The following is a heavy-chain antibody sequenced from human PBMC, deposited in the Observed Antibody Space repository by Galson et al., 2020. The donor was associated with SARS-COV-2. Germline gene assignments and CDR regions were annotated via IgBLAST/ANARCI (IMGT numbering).Heavy chain of an antibody. J-gene: IGHJ4*02. D-gene: IGHD2-15*01. CDR1: GYTFTSYY. CDR2: INPSGGST. Sequence: ASVKVSCKASGYTFTSYYMHWVRQAPGQGLEWMGIINPSGGSTSYAQKFQGRVTMTRDTSTSTVYMELSSLRSEDTAVYYCARDRSDCSGGSGYYFDYWGQGTLVTVSS. V-gene: IGHV1-46*01. CDR3: ARDRSDCSGGSGYYFDY.